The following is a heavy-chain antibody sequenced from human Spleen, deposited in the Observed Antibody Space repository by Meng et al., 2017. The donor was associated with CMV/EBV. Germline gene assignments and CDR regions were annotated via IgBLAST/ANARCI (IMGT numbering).Heavy chain of an antibody. J-gene: IGHJ4*02. CDR2: IIPIPATR. D-gene: IGHD2-15*01. V-gene: IGHV1-69*08. Sequence: SVKVSCKASGGTFSSYTISWVRQAPGQGLEWMGGIIPIPATRNYAQNFQGRVTITADKSTNTAYMELNSLRSEDTAVYYCARGYCSGGSCYRGLDYWGQGTLVTVSS. CDR1: GGTFSSYT. CDR3: ARGYCSGGSCYRGLDY.